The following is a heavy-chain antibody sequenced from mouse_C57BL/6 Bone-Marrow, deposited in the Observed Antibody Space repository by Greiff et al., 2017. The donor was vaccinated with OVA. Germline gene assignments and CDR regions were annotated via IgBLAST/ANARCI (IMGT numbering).Heavy chain of an antibody. CDR2: INPSPGGT. D-gene: IGHD2-4*01. V-gene: IGHV1-43*01. J-gene: IGHJ1*03. Sequence: EVQLQQSGPELVKPGASVKISCKASGYSFTGYYMHWVKHSSEKSLEWIGEINPSPGGTSYNQKFKGKATLTVDKSSSTAYMQLKSLTSEDSAVYSCAREVYYDYDGYWYFDVWGTGTTVTVSS. CDR3: AREVYYDYDGYWYFDV. CDR1: GYSFTGYY.